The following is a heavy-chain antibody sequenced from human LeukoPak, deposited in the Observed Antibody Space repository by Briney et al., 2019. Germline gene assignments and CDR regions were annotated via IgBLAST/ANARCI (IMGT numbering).Heavy chain of an antibody. V-gene: IGHV4-34*01. J-gene: IGHJ4*02. Sequence: SETLSLTCTVSGGSFSGYYWSWIRQPPGKGLEWIGEINHSGSTNYNPSLKSRVTISVDTSKNQFSLKLSSVTAADTAVYYCARGLGYGDSFDYWGQGTLVTVSS. CDR1: GGSFSGYY. D-gene: IGHD4-17*01. CDR3: ARGLGYGDSFDY. CDR2: INHSGST.